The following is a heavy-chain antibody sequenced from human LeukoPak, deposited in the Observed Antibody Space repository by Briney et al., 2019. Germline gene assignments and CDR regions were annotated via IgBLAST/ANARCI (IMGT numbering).Heavy chain of an antibody. CDR1: GGSISSGDYY. Sequence: SETLSLTCTVSGGSISSGDYYWSWIRLPRGKGLEWIGYIYESGSTYYNRSLKSRVTISVDTSKNQFSLKLSSVTAADTAVYYCARDSGGYCSGGSCYSDYWGQGTLVTVSS. D-gene: IGHD2-15*01. CDR2: IYESGST. J-gene: IGHJ4*02. V-gene: IGHV4-30-4*08. CDR3: ARDSGGYCSGGSCYSDY.